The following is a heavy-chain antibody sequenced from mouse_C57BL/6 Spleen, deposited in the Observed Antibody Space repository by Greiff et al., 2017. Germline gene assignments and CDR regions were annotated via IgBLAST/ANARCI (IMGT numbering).Heavy chain of an antibody. CDR2: IRSKSNNYAT. J-gene: IGHJ2*01. CDR1: GFSFNTYA. CDR3: VRHDSNFFFDY. D-gene: IGHD2-5*01. Sequence: EVQLVESGGGLVQPKGSLKLSCAASGFSFNTYAMNWVRQAPGKGLEWVARIRSKSNNYATYYADSVKDRFTISRDDSESMLYLQMNNLKTEDTAMYYCVRHDSNFFFDYWGQGTTLTVSS. V-gene: IGHV10-1*01.